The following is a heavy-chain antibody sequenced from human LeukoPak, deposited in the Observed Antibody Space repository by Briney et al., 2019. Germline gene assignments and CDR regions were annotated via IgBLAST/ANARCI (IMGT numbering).Heavy chain of an antibody. CDR2: IKQDGSEK. CDR3: ARDVGAFDI. V-gene: IGHV3-7*03. D-gene: IGHD2-15*01. Sequence: GGSLRLSCAASGFTFSSYAMSWVRQAPGKGLEWVAKIKQDGSEKYYVDSVEGRFTISRDNAKNSLYLQVNSLRAEDTAVYYCARDVGAFDIWGQGTMVTVSS. CDR1: GFTFSSYA. J-gene: IGHJ3*02.